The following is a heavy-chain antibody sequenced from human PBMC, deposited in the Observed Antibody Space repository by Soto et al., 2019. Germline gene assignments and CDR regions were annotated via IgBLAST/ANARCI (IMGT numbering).Heavy chain of an antibody. CDR1: GFTFSSYG. CDR2: ISYDGSNK. J-gene: IGHJ6*02. CDR3: AKDLQALADYYSGMDV. Sequence: QVQLVESGGGVVQPGRSLRLSCTASGFTFSSYGMHWVRQAPGKGLEWVAVISYDGSNKYYADSVQGRFTISRDNSQNTLYLQMNSPRAEDTAVYYCAKDLQALADYYSGMDVWGPGTTGTVSS. V-gene: IGHV3-30*18. D-gene: IGHD6-19*01.